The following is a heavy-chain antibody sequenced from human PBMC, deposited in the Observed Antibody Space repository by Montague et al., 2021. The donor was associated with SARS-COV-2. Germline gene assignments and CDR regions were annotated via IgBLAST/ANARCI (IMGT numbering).Heavy chain of an antibody. Sequence: SETLSLTCTVSGASVGSSDWGWIRQSPGKGLEWIGYIYSVGSTDYNPSLKSRATISRDTSKNQFSLKVSSVTAADTAVYYCARETITADAFDIWGQGTMVTVSS. J-gene: IGHJ3*02. V-gene: IGHV4-59*02. D-gene: IGHD1-14*01. CDR3: ARETITADAFDI. CDR1: GASVGSSD. CDR2: IYSVGST.